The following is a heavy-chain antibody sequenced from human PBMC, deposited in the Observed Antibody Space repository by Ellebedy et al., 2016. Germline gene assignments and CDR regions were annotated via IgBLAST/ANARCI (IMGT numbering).Heavy chain of an antibody. CDR1: GGSFSGYY. J-gene: IGHJ4*02. CDR2: IYYSGST. D-gene: IGHD6-6*01. CDR3: ARRTGYSSSSSYY. Sequence: SETLSLTCAVYGGSFSGYYWSWIRQPPGKGLEWIGSIYYSGSTYYNPSLKSRVTISIDSSKNQFSLKLSSVTAADTAVYFCARRTGYSSSSSYYWGQGTLVTVSS. V-gene: IGHV4-34*01.